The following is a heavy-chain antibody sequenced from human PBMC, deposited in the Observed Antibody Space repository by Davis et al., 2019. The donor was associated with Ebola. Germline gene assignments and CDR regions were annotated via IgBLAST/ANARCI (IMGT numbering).Heavy chain of an antibody. CDR2: INHSGST. J-gene: IGHJ4*02. D-gene: IGHD3-3*01. Sequence: SETLSLTCAVYGGSFSGYYWSWIRQPPGKGLEWIGEINHSGSTKYNPSLKSRVTISVDTSKNQFSLKLSSVTAADTAVYYCARLLYYDLWSGYSRNRGYFDYWGQGTLVTVSS. CDR3: ARLLYYDLWSGYSRNRGYFDY. V-gene: IGHV4-34*01. CDR1: GGSFSGYY.